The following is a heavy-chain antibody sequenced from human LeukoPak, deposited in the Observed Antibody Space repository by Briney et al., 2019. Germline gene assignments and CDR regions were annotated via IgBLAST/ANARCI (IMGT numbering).Heavy chain of an antibody. Sequence: GGSLRLSCAASGFTFSSYSMNWVRQAPGKGLEWVSSISSSSSYIYYADSVKGRFTISRDNAKNSLNLQMNSLRAEDTAVYYCARAAGPGYCSSTSCYSHGAFDIWGQGTMVTVSS. V-gene: IGHV3-21*01. CDR3: ARAAGPGYCSSTSCYSHGAFDI. CDR2: ISSSSSYI. J-gene: IGHJ3*02. CDR1: GFTFSSYS. D-gene: IGHD2-2*01.